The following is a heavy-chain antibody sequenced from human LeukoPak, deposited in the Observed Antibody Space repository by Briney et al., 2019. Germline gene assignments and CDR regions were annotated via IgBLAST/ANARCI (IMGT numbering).Heavy chain of an antibody. J-gene: IGHJ5*02. CDR2: IYYSGST. CDR3: ARDLYNWLDP. V-gene: IGHV4-59*01. CDR1: GASISRYY. Sequence: PSETLSLTCTVSGASISRYYWSWIRQPPGKGLEWIGYIYYSGSTNYNPSLKSRVTISVDTSKNQFSLKLSSVTPADTAVYYCARDLYNWLDPWGQGTLVTVSS.